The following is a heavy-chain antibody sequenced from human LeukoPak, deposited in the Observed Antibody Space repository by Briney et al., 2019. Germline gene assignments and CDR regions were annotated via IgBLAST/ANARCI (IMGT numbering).Heavy chain of an antibody. CDR2: IYYSGST. J-gene: IGHJ5*02. V-gene: IGHV4-39*07. D-gene: IGHD3-22*01. CDR1: GGSISSSTYY. CDR3: ARGVTMIGRLRFDP. Sequence: SETLSLTCTVSGGSISSSTYYWDWIRQPPGKGLEWIGSIYYSGSTYYNPSLKSRVTISVDTSKNQFSLKLSSVTAADTAVYYCARGVTMIGRLRFDPWGQGTLVTVSS.